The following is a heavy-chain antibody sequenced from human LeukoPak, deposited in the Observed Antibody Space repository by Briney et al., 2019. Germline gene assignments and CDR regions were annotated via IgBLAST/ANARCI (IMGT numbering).Heavy chain of an antibody. CDR3: ARGWAFDFAGYYFALGY. V-gene: IGHV1-2*02. Sequence: GASVKVSCKASGYTFTGCHMHWVRQAPGQGLEWMGWINPKSGGTNYTQKFQGRVTMTRDTAISTAYMGLRRLTSDDTAVYYCARGWAFDFAGYYFALGYWGQGTLVTVSS. CDR1: GYTFTGCH. CDR2: INPKSGGT. D-gene: IGHD3-22*01. J-gene: IGHJ4*02.